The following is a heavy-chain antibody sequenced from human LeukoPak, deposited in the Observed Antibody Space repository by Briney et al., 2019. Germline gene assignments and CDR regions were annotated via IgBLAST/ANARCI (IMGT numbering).Heavy chain of an antibody. Sequence: GGSLRLSCVASGFAFSSAWMNWVRQAPGKGLQWVGRIKTKTDGGTTDYAAPVKGRFTISREDSKNTLYLQMNGLKTEDTAVYYCTTGDCSGDSCYSEYFDYWGQGTLVTVSS. V-gene: IGHV3-15*01. CDR2: IKTKTDGGTT. CDR1: GFAFSSAW. J-gene: IGHJ4*02. CDR3: TTGDCSGDSCYSEYFDY. D-gene: IGHD2-15*01.